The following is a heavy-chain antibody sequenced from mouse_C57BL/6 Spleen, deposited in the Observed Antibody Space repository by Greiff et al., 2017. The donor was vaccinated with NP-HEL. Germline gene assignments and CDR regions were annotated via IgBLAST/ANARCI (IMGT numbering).Heavy chain of an antibody. J-gene: IGHJ1*03. CDR2: IDPSDSET. Sequence: QVQLQQPGAELVRPGSSVKLSCKASGYTFTSYWMHWVKQRPIQGLEWIGNIDPSDSETHYNQKFKDKATLTVDKSSSTAYMQHSSLTSEDSAVYYGARRDYGSSYGYFDVWGTGTTVTVSS. D-gene: IGHD1-1*01. CDR1: GYTFTSYW. V-gene: IGHV1-52*01. CDR3: ARRDYGSSYGYFDV.